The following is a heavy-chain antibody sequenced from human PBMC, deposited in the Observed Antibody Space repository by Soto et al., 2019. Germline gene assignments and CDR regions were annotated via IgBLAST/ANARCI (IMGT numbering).Heavy chain of an antibody. J-gene: IGHJ4*02. CDR2: SRNKANSYTT. CDR3: AREFVF. CDR1: GFSFSDHN. Sequence: PGGSLRLSCAASGFSFSDHNMDWVRQAPGKGLEWVGRSRNKANSYTTGYAASVKGRFTVSRDDSKNSLYLQMNSLKAEDTAVYYCAREFVFRAQGTLVTVSS. V-gene: IGHV3-72*01.